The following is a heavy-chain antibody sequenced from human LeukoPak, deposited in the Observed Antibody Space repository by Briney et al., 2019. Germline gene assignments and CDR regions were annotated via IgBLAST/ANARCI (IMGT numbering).Heavy chain of an antibody. CDR2: INPSGGST. Sequence: ASVKVSCKASGYTFTSYYMHWVRQAPGQELEWMGIINPSGGSTSYAQKFQGRVTMTRDMSTSTVYMELSSLRSEDTAVYYCARSSGSSPAYYYYMDVWGKGTTVTVSS. V-gene: IGHV1-46*01. CDR1: GYTFTSYY. D-gene: IGHD6-6*01. CDR3: ARSSGSSPAYYYYMDV. J-gene: IGHJ6*03.